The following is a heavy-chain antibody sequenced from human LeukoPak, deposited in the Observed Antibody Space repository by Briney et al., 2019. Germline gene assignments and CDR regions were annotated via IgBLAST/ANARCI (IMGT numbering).Heavy chain of an antibody. J-gene: IGHJ4*02. D-gene: IGHD3-10*01. Sequence: GGSLRLSCAASGFTFTNYGMHWVRQAPGKGLEWVALIAYDGYYKYYSDSVKGRFTISSDTSKNTLYLQMNSLRAEDTAVYYCARDLSPVVRASPMGYWGQGTPVTVSS. CDR1: GFTFTNYG. V-gene: IGHV3-30*03. CDR2: IAYDGYYK. CDR3: ARDLSPVVRASPMGY.